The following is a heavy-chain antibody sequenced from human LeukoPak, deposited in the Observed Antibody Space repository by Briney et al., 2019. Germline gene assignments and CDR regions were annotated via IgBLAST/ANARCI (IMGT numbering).Heavy chain of an antibody. V-gene: IGHV3-21*01. J-gene: IGHJ5*02. CDR1: GFTFSSYS. CDR2: ISSSSSYI. D-gene: IGHD5-24*01. CDR3: ARLPYGRDVEMATLS. Sequence: GGSLRLSCAASGFTFSSYSMNWVRQDPGKGLEWVSSISSSSSYIYYADSVKGRFIISRDNAKNSLYLQMNSLRAEDTAVYYCARLPYGRDVEMATLSWGQGTLVTVSS.